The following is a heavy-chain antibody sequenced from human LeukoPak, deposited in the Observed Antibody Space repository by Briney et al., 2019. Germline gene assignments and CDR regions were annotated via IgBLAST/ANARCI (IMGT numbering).Heavy chain of an antibody. V-gene: IGHV3-74*01. D-gene: IGHD2-21*02. Sequence: PGGSLRLSCAASGFTFSSYCMHWVRQAPGKGLVWVSRINGDGSSTIYADSVKGRFTSSRDNAKNTLYLQMNGLRVDDTAVYYCSSTVTAAVWGQGTLVTVSS. CDR2: INGDGSST. CDR3: SSTVTAAV. CDR1: GFTFSSYC. J-gene: IGHJ4*02.